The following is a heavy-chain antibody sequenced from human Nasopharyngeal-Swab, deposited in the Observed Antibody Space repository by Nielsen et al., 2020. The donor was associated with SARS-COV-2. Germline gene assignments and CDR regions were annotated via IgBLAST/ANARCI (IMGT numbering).Heavy chain of an antibody. CDR1: GFTFSSYS. Sequence: GESLKISCAASGFTFSSYSMNWVRQAPGKGLEWVSSISSSSSYIYYADSVKGRFTISRDNAKNSLYLQMNSLRDEDTAVYYCASYVAGTPTYYYYYMDVWGKGTTVTVSS. V-gene: IGHV3-21*01. CDR3: ASYVAGTPTYYYYYMDV. CDR2: ISSSSSYI. J-gene: IGHJ6*03. D-gene: IGHD1/OR15-1a*01.